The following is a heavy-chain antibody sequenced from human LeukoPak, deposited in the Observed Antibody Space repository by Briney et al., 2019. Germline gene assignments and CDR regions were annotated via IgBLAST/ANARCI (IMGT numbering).Heavy chain of an antibody. CDR3: ARGDPGGIDV. Sequence: TSETLSLTCTVSGGSISSYYWSWIRQPPGKGLEWIGYIYYSGSTNYNPSLKSRVTISVDTSKNQFSLKLSSVTAADTAVYYCARGDPGGIDVWGQGTTVTVSS. CDR2: IYYSGST. J-gene: IGHJ6*02. V-gene: IGHV4-59*01. CDR1: GGSISSYY. D-gene: IGHD1-14*01.